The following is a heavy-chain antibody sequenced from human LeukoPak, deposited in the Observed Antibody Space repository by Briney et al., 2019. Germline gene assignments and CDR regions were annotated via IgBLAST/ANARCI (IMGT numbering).Heavy chain of an antibody. J-gene: IGHJ2*01. CDR3: ARGRRDGYNFYWYFDL. V-gene: IGHV4-61*02. D-gene: IGHD5-24*01. CDR2: IFPSGST. Sequence: SETLSLTCTVSGGSISSGSYYWSWIRQPAGKGLEWIGCIFPSGSTNYNSSLKSRVTISVDTSKNQFSLKVCSVTAADTAVYYCARGRRDGYNFYWYFDLWGRGTLVTVSS. CDR1: GGSISSGSYY.